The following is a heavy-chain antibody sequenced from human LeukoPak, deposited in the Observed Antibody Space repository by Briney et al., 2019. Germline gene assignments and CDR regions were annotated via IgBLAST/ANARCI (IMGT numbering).Heavy chain of an antibody. CDR2: IYYSGNT. CDR3: ARGAAARAPFDY. Sequence: SQTLSLTCTVSGGSISSGGYYWSWIRQHPGKGLEWIGYIYYSGNTYYNPSLKSRVTISVDTSKNQFSLKLSSVTAADTAVYYCARGAAARAPFDYWGQGTLVTVSS. J-gene: IGHJ4*02. V-gene: IGHV4-31*03. D-gene: IGHD2-2*01. CDR1: GGSISSGGYY.